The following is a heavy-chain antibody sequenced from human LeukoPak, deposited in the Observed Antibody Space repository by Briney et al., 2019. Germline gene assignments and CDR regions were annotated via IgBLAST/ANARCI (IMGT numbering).Heavy chain of an antibody. J-gene: IGHJ4*02. V-gene: IGHV1-3*01. Sequence: GASVKVSCKASGYTFTSYAMHWVRQAPGQRLEWMGWINAGNGNTKYSQKFQGRVTITRDTSASTAYMELSSLRSEDTAVYYCARASGGSSGWFRYYSDYWGQGTLVTVSS. CDR3: ARASGGSSGWFRYYSDY. CDR1: GYTFTSYA. CDR2: INAGNGNT. D-gene: IGHD6-19*01.